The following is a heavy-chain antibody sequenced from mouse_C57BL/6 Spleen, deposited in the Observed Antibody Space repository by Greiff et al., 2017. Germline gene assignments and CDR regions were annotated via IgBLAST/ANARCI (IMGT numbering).Heavy chain of an antibody. J-gene: IGHJ2*01. CDR1: GYTFTSYW. Sequence: QVQLQQSGAELVKPGASVKLSCKASGYTFTSYWMHWVKQRPGQGLEWIGMIHPNSGSTNYNEKFKSKATLTVDKSSSTAYMQLSSLTSEDSAVYYCARGDAIYDGYYGGYYWGQGTTLTVSS. CDR3: ARGDAIYDGYYGGYY. CDR2: IHPNSGST. V-gene: IGHV1-64*01. D-gene: IGHD2-3*01.